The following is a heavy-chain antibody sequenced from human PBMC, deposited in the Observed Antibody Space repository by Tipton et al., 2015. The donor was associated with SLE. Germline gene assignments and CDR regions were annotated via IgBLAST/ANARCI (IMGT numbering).Heavy chain of an antibody. CDR3: ARDRIVGATGAFDI. J-gene: IGHJ3*02. V-gene: IGHV1-18*01. CDR2: ISAYNGNT. Sequence: QVQLVQSGAEAKKPGASVKVSCKASGYTFTSYDINWVRQATGQGLEWMGWISAYNGNTNYAQKLQGRVTMTTDTSTSTAYMELRSLRSDDTAVYYCARDRIVGATGAFDIWGQGTMVTVSS. CDR1: GYTFTSYD. D-gene: IGHD1-26*01.